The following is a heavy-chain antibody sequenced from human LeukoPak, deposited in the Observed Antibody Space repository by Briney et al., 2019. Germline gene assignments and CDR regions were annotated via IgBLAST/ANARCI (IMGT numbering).Heavy chain of an antibody. D-gene: IGHD1-26*01. J-gene: IGHJ4*02. CDR3: AGGDSGSYRFEN. Sequence: GGSLRLSSAASAFTVSSNWMQWVRHAPGQGLVWFLHINSDGSSTTQADPVKGRYTIARANATNTMYLQMNSLSAADTSVYYCAGGDSGSYRFENWGEGAL. CDR1: AFTVSSNW. CDR2: INSDGSST. V-gene: IGHV3-74*03.